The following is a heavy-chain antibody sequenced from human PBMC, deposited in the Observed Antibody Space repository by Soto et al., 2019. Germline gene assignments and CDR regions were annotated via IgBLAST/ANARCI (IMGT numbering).Heavy chain of an antibody. Sequence: QLQLQESGPGLVKPSETLSLTCSVSGGSISSSSYYWGWIRQPPGKGLEWIGSIDYSGSIHYNPSLKSRVTRSVDTSKTQFSLKLSSVTAAEMAVYYCARQSSGWYDWFDPWGQGTLVTVSS. D-gene: IGHD6-19*01. J-gene: IGHJ5*02. CDR3: ARQSSGWYDWFDP. V-gene: IGHV4-39*01. CDR2: IDYSGSI. CDR1: GGSISSSSYY.